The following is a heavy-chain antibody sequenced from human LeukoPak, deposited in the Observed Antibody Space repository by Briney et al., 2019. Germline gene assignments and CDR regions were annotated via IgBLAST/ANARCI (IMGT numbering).Heavy chain of an antibody. CDR2: INHSGST. CDR1: GGSFSGYY. J-gene: IGHJ6*02. D-gene: IGHD2-2*01. Sequence: PSETLSLTCAVYGGSFSGYYWSWIRQPPGKGLEWIGEINHSGSTNYNPSLKSRVTISVDTSKNQFSLRLSSVTAADTAVYYCARETIPGSHYGMDVWGQGTTVTVSS. V-gene: IGHV4-34*01. CDR3: ARETIPGSHYGMDV.